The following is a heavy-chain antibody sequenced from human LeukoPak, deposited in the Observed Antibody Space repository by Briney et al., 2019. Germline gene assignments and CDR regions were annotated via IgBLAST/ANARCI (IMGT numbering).Heavy chain of an antibody. D-gene: IGHD3-22*01. V-gene: IGHV4-30-4*08. CDR1: GGSISSGDYY. J-gene: IGHJ4*02. CDR3: ARAVGYYYDSSGYPSGGYYFDY. CDR2: IYYSGST. Sequence: SETLSLTCTVSGGSISSGDYYWSWIRQPPGKGLEWIGYIYYSGSTYYNPSLKSRVTISVDTSKNQFSLKLSSVTAADTAVYYCARAVGYYYDSSGYPSGGYYFDYWGQGTLVTVSS.